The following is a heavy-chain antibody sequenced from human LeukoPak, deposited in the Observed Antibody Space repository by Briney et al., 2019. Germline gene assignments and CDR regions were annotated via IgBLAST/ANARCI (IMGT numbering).Heavy chain of an antibody. CDR2: IEYDGSYK. CDR3: AKDTYGLARVTLVGGDY. Sequence: GGSLRLSCAASGFTFSSYGMHWVRQAPGKGLEWVTFIEYDGSYKYYADSVKGRFTISRDDSENTLYLQMNSLRAEDTAVYYCAKDTYGLARVTLVGGDYWGQEPWSPSPQ. D-gene: IGHD3-10*02. CDR1: GFTFSSYG. V-gene: IGHV3-30*02. J-gene: IGHJ4*01.